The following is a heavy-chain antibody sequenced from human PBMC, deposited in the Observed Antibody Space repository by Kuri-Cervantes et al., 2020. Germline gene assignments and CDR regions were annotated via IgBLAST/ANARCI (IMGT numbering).Heavy chain of an antibody. CDR2: ISSGGSTI. D-gene: IGHD4-23*01. CDR3: AKDRYGGNSWGFVGGTGDAFDI. V-gene: IGHV3-48*01. Sequence: GESLKISCAVSGLTFSSTSMNWVRQAPGKGLEWVSYISSGGSTIYYADYVKGRFTISRDNSKNTLYLQMNSLRAEDTAVYYCAKDRYGGNSWGFVGGTGDAFDIWGQGTMVTVSS. CDR1: GLTFSSTS. J-gene: IGHJ3*02.